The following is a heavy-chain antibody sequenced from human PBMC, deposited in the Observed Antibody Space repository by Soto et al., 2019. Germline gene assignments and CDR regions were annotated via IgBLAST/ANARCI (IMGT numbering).Heavy chain of an antibody. CDR1: GGTFSSYT. D-gene: IGHD4-4*01. Sequence: SVKVSCKASGGTFSSYTISWVRQAPGQGLEWMGRIIPILGIANYAQKFQGRVTITADKSTSTAYMELSSLRSEDTAVYYCARARSNYDNWFDPWGQGTLVTVSS. CDR2: IIPILGIA. V-gene: IGHV1-69*02. J-gene: IGHJ5*02. CDR3: ARARSNYDNWFDP.